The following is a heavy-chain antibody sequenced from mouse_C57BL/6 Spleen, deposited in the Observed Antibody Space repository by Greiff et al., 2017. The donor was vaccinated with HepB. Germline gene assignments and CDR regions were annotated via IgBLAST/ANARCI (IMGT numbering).Heavy chain of an antibody. CDR3: ARPPLLREGAMDY. CDR2: INPSNGGT. CDR1: GYTFTSYW. Sequence: QVQLKQPGTELVKPGASVKLSCKASGYTFTSYWMHWVKQRPGQGLEWIGNINPSNGGTNYNEKFKSKATLTVDKSSSTAYMQLSSLTSEDSAVYYCARPPLLREGAMDYWGQGTSVTVSS. D-gene: IGHD1-2*01. J-gene: IGHJ4*01. V-gene: IGHV1-53*01.